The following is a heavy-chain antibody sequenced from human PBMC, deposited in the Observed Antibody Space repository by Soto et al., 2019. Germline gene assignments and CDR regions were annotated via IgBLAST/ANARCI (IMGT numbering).Heavy chain of an antibody. V-gene: IGHV1-18*01. CDR1: GYTFTTYG. CDR2: ISTDIGNT. CDR3: ARFNCISSSCYEGYFDY. D-gene: IGHD2-2*01. Sequence: QVQLVQSGAEVKKPGASVKVSCKTSGYTFTTYGISWVRQAPGQGLEWMGWISTDIGNTNYAQKVQERVTMTTDTSPSTAYMELRSLRSDDTAVYYCARFNCISSSCYEGYFDYWGQGTLVTVSS. J-gene: IGHJ4*02.